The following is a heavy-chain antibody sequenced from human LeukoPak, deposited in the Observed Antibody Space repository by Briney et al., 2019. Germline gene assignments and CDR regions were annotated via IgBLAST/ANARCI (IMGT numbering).Heavy chain of an antibody. CDR2: IYTSGST. D-gene: IGHD3-9*01. CDR1: GGSISSYY. J-gene: IGHJ4*02. Sequence: SETLSLTCTVSGGSISSYYWSWIRQPAGKGLEWIGRIYTSGSTNYNPSLKSRVTMSVDTSKNQFSLKLSSVTAADTAVYYCARLGYYDILTGYNEEDYWGQGTLVTVSS. V-gene: IGHV4-4*07. CDR3: ARLGYYDILTGYNEEDY.